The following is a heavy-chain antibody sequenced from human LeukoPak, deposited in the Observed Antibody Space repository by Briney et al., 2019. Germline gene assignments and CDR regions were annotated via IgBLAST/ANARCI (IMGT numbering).Heavy chain of an antibody. V-gene: IGHV3-53*04. J-gene: IGHJ4*02. CDR3: ARDVFHCSGGSCYESDY. D-gene: IGHD2-15*01. Sequence: GGSLRLSCAASGFTVSSNYMSWVRQAPRKGLDWVSVIYSRGSTYYADSVKSRFTITRHNSKNTPYPQMNTLRADDTTVYYCARDVFHCSGGSCYESDYWGQGTLVTVSS. CDR2: IYSRGST. CDR1: GFTVSSNY.